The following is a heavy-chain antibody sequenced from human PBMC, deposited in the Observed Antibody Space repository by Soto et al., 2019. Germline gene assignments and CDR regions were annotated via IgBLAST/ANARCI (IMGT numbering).Heavy chain of an antibody. V-gene: IGHV1-69*13. J-gene: IGHJ6*03. CDR2: IIPIFGTA. CDR1: GGTFSSYA. Sequence: SVKVSCKASGGTFSSYAISWVRQAPGQGLEWMGGIIPIFGTANYAQKFQGRVTITADESTGTAYMELSSLRSEDTAVYYCAREVFGELSDNYYYYYMDVWGKGTTVTVSS. D-gene: IGHD3-10*02. CDR3: AREVFGELSDNYYYYYMDV.